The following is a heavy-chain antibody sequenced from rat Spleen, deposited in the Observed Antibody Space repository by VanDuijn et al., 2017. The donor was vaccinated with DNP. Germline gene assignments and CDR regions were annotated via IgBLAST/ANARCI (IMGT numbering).Heavy chain of an antibody. CDR1: GFTFSDYD. CDR3: ARDSMMAPFDY. J-gene: IGHJ2*01. CDR2: INTSGGGT. Sequence: EVQFLESGGGLVQPGRSLKLSCAVSGFTFSDYDMAWVRQAPTKGLEWVASINTSGGGTFYRDSVKGRFTVSRDNAKSILYLQMDSLRSEDTATYYCARDSMMAPFDYWGQGVMVTVSS. V-gene: IGHV5-25*01. D-gene: IGHD1-12*02.